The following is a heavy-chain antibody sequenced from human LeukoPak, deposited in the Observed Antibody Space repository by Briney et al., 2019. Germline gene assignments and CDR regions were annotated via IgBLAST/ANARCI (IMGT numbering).Heavy chain of an antibody. CDR3: ARGGMAYYYYYYMDV. CDR1: GGSISSGSYY. CDR2: IYTSGST. Sequence: SETLSLTCTVSGGSISSGSYYWSWIRQPAGKGLEWIGRIYTSGSTNYNPSLKSRVTISVDTSKNQFSLKLSSVTAADTAVYYCARGGMAYYYYYYMDVWGKGTTVTISS. D-gene: IGHD2-8*01. V-gene: IGHV4-61*02. J-gene: IGHJ6*03.